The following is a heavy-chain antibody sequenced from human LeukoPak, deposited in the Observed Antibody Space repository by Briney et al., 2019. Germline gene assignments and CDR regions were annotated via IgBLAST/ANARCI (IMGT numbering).Heavy chain of an antibody. CDR1: GGTFSSYA. D-gene: IGHD5-12*01. J-gene: IGHJ4*02. CDR3: ARGARIVATTKTFDY. CDR2: IIPIFGTA. V-gene: IGHV1-69*13. Sequence: GASVKVSCKAPGGTFSSYAISWVRQVPGQGLEWMGGIIPIFGTANYAQKFQGRVTITADESTSTAYMELSSLRSEDTAVYYCARGARIVATTKTFDYWGQGTLVTVSS.